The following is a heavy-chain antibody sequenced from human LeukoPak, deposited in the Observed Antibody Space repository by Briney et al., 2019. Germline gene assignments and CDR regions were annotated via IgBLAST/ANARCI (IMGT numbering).Heavy chain of an antibody. J-gene: IGHJ4*02. CDR1: GFTFSSYG. Sequence: PGGSLRPSCAASGFTFSSYGMHWVRQAPGKGLEWVAFIRYDGSNKYYADSVKGRFTISRDNSKNTLYLQMNSLRAEDTAVYYCAKPLQLGAYYFDYWGQGTLVTVSS. CDR2: IRYDGSNK. D-gene: IGHD5-18*01. V-gene: IGHV3-30*02. CDR3: AKPLQLGAYYFDY.